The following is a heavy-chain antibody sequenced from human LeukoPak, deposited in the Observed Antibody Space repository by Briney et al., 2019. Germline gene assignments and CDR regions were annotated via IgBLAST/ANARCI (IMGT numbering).Heavy chain of an antibody. D-gene: IGHD3-16*02. V-gene: IGHV4-39*01. J-gene: IGHJ4*02. CDR1: GGSISSYY. Sequence: TSETLSLTCTVSGGSISSYYWGWIRQPPGKGLEWIGSIYYSGSTYYNPSLKSRVTISVDTSKNQFSLKLSSVTAADTAVYYCARHVVIVKRAFDYWGQGTLVTVSS. CDR2: IYYSGST. CDR3: ARHVVIVKRAFDY.